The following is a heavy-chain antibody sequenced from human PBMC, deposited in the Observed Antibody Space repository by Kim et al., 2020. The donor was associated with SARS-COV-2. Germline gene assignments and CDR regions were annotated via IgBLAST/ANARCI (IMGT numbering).Heavy chain of an antibody. V-gene: IGHV4-59*01. Sequence: SETLSLTCTVSGGSISSYYWSWIRQPPGKGLEWIGYIYYSGSTNYNPSLKSRVTISVDTSKNQFSLKLSSVTAADTAVYYCAPYSNPLGYYYGMDVWGQATTVTVSS. J-gene: IGHJ6*02. D-gene: IGHD4-4*01. CDR3: APYSNPLGYYYGMDV. CDR2: IYYSGST. CDR1: GGSISSYY.